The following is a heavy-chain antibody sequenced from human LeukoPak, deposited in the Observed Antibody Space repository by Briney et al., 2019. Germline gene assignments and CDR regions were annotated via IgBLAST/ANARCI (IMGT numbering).Heavy chain of an antibody. V-gene: IGHV1-18*01. Sequence: ASVKVSCKASGYTFTSYGISWVRQAPGQGLEWVGWISAYNGNTNYAQKLQDRVTMTTDTSTSTAYMELGSLRSDDTAVYYCARVPATVTPYFDYWGQGTLVTVSS. D-gene: IGHD4-17*01. CDR3: ARVPATVTPYFDY. J-gene: IGHJ4*02. CDR2: ISAYNGNT. CDR1: GYTFTSYG.